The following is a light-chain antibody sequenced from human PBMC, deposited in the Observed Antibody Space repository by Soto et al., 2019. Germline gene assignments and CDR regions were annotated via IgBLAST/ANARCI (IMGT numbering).Light chain of an antibody. CDR3: QQYYNGPPIT. J-gene: IGKJ4*01. CDR1: QSVSTN. V-gene: IGKV3-15*01. Sequence: IGMTQSSATLSVSHRERATLSCRASQSVSTNLAWYQQKPGQAPRLLIYGASTRATGIPARFSGSGSGTEFTLTITRRQSEDFAVYYCQQYYNGPPITFGGGTKVDI. CDR2: GAS.